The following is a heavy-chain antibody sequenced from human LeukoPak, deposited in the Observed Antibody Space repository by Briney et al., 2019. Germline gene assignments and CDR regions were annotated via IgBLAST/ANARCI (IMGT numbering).Heavy chain of an antibody. J-gene: IGHJ5*02. Sequence: ASVKVSCKASGDTFSSHTINWVRQAPGQGLEWMGRIIPFIGVTKYAQKFQARVTITADKSTSTAYMELSKDTAVYYCARGYCTSTICYMYNWLDPWGQGTLVTVSS. CDR3: ARGYCTSTICYMYNWLDP. D-gene: IGHD2-2*02. V-gene: IGHV1-69*02. CDR1: GDTFSSHT. CDR2: IIPFIGVT.